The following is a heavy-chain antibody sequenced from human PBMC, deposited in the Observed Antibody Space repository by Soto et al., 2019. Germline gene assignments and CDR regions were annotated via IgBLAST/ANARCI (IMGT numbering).Heavy chain of an antibody. D-gene: IGHD3-10*01. V-gene: IGHV1-2*04. J-gene: IGHJ3*02. CDR3: ARVFTRSDYYGSSLDAFDI. CDR1: GYTFTGYY. CDR2: INPNSGGT. Sequence: ASVKLSCKASGYTFTGYYMHWVRQAPGQGLEWMGWINPNSGGTNYAQKFQGWVTMTRDTSISTADMEVSRLRSEDTAVYYCARVFTRSDYYGSSLDAFDIWGQGTMVTVSS.